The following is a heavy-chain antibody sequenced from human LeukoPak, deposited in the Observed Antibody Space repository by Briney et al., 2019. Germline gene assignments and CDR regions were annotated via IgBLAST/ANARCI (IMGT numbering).Heavy chain of an antibody. D-gene: IGHD1-26*01. Sequence: GGSLRLSCGISGFIFRTYEMTWVRQAPGKGLEWLSSITASGTTIYYADSVRGRFRISRDNAKTSLYLQMNSLRAEDTAVYYCARLRWDPTNRFDYWGQGTLVTVSS. CDR1: GFIFRTYE. V-gene: IGHV3-48*03. CDR2: ITASGTTI. CDR3: ARLRWDPTNRFDY. J-gene: IGHJ4*02.